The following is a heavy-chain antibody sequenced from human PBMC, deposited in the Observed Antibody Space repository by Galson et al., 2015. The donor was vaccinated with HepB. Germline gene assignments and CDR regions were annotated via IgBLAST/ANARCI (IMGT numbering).Heavy chain of an antibody. V-gene: IGHV3-7*03. CDR2: IKQDGSEK. CDR3: ARVHYYRPGGYYFDY. J-gene: IGHJ4*02. CDR1: GFTFSSYW. D-gene: IGHD3-10*01. Sequence: SLRLSCAASGFTFSSYWMSWVRQAPGKGLEWVANIKQDGSEKYYVDSVKGRFTISRDNAKNSLYLQMNSLRAEDTAVYYCARVHYYRPGGYYFDYWGQGTLVTVSS.